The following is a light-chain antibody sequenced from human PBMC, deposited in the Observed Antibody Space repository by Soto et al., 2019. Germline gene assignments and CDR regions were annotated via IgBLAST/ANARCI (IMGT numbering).Light chain of an antibody. V-gene: IGLV2-14*03. CDR3: SSYTCTNTPPVV. CDR2: DVS. CDR1: SSNVGTYNS. J-gene: IGLJ2*01. Sequence: QSALAQPASVSASPGQSITISCTGTSSNVGTYNSVSWYQQHPGKAPKLLIYDVSNRPSGVSNRFSGSKSGNTASLTISGLQAEDEADYYCSSYTCTNTPPVVFGGGTKLTVL.